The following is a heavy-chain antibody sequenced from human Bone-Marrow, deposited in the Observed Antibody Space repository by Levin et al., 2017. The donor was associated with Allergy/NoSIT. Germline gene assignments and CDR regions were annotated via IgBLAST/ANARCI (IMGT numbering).Heavy chain of an antibody. D-gene: IGHD4-23*01. CDR3: ARIVCGHTVESCENNDY. CDR1: GFAFSSYP. J-gene: IGHJ4*02. Sequence: GGSLRLSCAASGFAFSSYPMNWVRQAPGKGLEWVSYISRTSSVIYYADSVKGRFTISRDNAKNSLYLQMNSLRDEDTAVYYCARIVCGHTVESCENNDYWCQGTLVTVSS. V-gene: IGHV3-48*02. CDR2: ISRTSSVI.